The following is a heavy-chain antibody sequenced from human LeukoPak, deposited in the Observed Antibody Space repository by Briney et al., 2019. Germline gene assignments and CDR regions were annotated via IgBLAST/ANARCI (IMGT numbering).Heavy chain of an antibody. Sequence: TASETLSLTCTVSGVSISSGGYSWSWIRQPPGKGLEWIGEINHSGSGSTNYNPSLKSRVTISVDTSKNQLSLKLSSLTAADSAVYYCASIGDGTKDYWGQGTLVTVSS. V-gene: IGHV4-39*07. J-gene: IGHJ4*02. CDR1: GVSISSGGYS. CDR3: ASIGDGTKDY. D-gene: IGHD2-8*01. CDR2: INHSGSGST.